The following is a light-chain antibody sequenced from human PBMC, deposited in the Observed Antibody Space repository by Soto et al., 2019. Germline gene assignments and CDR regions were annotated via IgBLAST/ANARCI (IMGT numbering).Light chain of an antibody. CDR1: QSISNF. V-gene: IGKV1-39*01. Sequence: DIQMTQSPSSLSASVGDRVTINCRASQSISNFLNWYQQKPGKAPNLLIYGSVTLQSGVPSRFRGSGSGTDFTLTISSLQPEDFATYYCQQSHSIPNTFGQGTKLEI. J-gene: IGKJ2*01. CDR3: QQSHSIPNT. CDR2: GSV.